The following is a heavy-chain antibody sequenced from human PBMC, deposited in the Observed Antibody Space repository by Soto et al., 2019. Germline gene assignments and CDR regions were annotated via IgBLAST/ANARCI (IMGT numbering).Heavy chain of an antibody. D-gene: IGHD5-12*01. CDR1: GFTVSSNY. V-gene: IGHV3-53*01. CDR2: IYSGGST. CDR3: ASAMATASDAFGI. J-gene: IGHJ3*02. Sequence: GGSLRLSCAASGFTVSSNYMSWVRQAPGKGLEWVSVIYSGGSTYYADSVKGRFTISRDNSKNTLYLQMNSLRAEDTAVYYCASAMATASDAFGIWGQGTMVTVSS.